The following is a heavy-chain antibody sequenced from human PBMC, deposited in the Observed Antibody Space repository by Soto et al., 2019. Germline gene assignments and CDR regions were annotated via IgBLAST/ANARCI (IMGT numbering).Heavy chain of an antibody. V-gene: IGHV3-23*01. Sequence: GGSLRLSCAASGFTFSSYAMNWVRQAPGKGLEWVSVISGSGDSTYYADSVKGRFTISRDNSKNTLYLQMNSLRAEDTAVYYCARGDYHDTSGPFSDAFDVWGQGTMVT. CDR2: ISGSGDST. CDR1: GFTFSSYA. CDR3: ARGDYHDTSGPFSDAFDV. D-gene: IGHD3-22*01. J-gene: IGHJ3*01.